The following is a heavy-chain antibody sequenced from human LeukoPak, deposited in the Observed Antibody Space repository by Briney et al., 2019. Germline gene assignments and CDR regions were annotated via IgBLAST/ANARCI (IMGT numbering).Heavy chain of an antibody. CDR3: AKDRRSNGD. D-gene: IGHD4-17*01. V-gene: IGHV3-23*01. CDR2: ISGSGGSS. CDR1: GFTFSSYA. J-gene: IGHJ4*02. Sequence: GGSLRPSCAASGFTFSSYAMSWVRQAPGKGPEWVSAISGSGGSSYHADSVKGRFTISRDNSKNTLYLQMNSLRAEDTAVYYCAKDRRSNGDWGQGTLVTVSS.